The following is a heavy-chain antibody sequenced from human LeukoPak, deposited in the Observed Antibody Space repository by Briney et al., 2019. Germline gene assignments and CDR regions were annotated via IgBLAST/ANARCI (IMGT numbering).Heavy chain of an antibody. CDR2: IYYSGST. Sequence: SETLSPTCTVSGGSVSSSSYYWSWIRQPPGTGLEWIGYIYYSGSTNYNPSLKSRVTISVDTSKNQFSLKLSSVTAADTAVYYCARGAAADTDYWGQGTLVTVSS. CDR1: GGSVSSSSYY. D-gene: IGHD6-13*01. V-gene: IGHV4-61*01. J-gene: IGHJ4*02. CDR3: ARGAAADTDY.